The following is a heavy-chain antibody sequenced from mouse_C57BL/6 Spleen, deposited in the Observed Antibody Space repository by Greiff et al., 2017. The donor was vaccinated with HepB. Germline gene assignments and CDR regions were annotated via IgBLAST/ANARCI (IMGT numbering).Heavy chain of an antibody. V-gene: IGHV1-54*01. Sequence: VQLQQSGAELVRPGTSVKVSCKASGYAFTNYLIEWVKQRPGQGLEWIGVINPGSGGTNYNEKFKGKATLTADKSSSTAYMQLSSLTSEDSAVYFCARGPTVVSHFDDWGQGTTLTVSS. J-gene: IGHJ2*01. CDR1: GYAFTNYL. D-gene: IGHD1-1*01. CDR3: ARGPTVVSHFDD. CDR2: INPGSGGT.